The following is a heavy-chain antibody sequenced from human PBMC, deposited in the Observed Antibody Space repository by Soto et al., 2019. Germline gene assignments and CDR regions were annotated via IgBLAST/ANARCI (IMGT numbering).Heavy chain of an antibody. CDR2: IYTSGST. CDR3: ARGVLGYYDILTGPSYGMDV. V-gene: IGHV4-4*07. Sequence: SETLSLTCTVSGGSISSYYWSWIRQPAGKGLEWIGRIYTSGSTNYNPSLKSRVTMSVDTSKNQFSLKLSSVTAADTDVYYCARGVLGYYDILTGPSYGMDVWGQGTTVTVS. D-gene: IGHD3-9*01. CDR1: GGSISSYY. J-gene: IGHJ6*02.